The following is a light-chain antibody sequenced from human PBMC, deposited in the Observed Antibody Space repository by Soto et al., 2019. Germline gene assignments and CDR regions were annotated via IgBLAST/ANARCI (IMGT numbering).Light chain of an antibody. CDR2: STT. CDR1: TGAVTSGYY. V-gene: IGLV7-43*01. J-gene: IGLJ2*01. CDR3: LLFYGDGVV. Sequence: QAVVTQEPSLTVSPGGTVTLTCASSTGAVTSGYYPNWFQQRPGQPPRALIYSTTYKHPWTPARFSGSLVGGKAALTLSGAQHEDEAEYYCLLFYGDGVVFGGRTKLTVL.